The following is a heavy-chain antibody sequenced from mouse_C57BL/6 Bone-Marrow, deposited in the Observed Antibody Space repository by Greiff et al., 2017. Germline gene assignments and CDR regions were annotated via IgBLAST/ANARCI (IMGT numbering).Heavy chain of an antibody. V-gene: IGHV1-72*01. CDR3: ARFLRSPY. Sequence: QVQLKQPGAELVKPGASVKLSCKASGYTFTSYWMNWVKQRPGLGLEWIGRIDPSSGGTKYNEKVKSKATLTVDKPSSTAYMQLSSLTSEDSEVYYFARFLRSPYWGQGTPLTVSS. CDR1: GYTFTSYW. J-gene: IGHJ2*01. CDR2: IDPSSGGT. D-gene: IGHD1-1*01.